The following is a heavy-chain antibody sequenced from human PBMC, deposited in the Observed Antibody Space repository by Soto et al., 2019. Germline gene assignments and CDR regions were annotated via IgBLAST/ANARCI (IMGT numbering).Heavy chain of an antibody. V-gene: IGHV3-30*18. D-gene: IGHD2-21*02. CDR2: ISYDGSNK. CDR3: AKDHGPGGNSDLDY. Sequence: PGGSLRLSCAASGFTFSSYGMHWVRQAPGKGLEWVAVISYDGSNKYYANSVKGRFTISRDNSKNTLYLQMNSLRAEDTAVYYCAKDHGPGGNSDLDYWGQGTLVTVS. CDR1: GFTFSSYG. J-gene: IGHJ4*02.